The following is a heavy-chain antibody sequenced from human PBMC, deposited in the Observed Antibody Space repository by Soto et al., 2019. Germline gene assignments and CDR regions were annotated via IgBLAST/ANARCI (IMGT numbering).Heavy chain of an antibody. J-gene: IGHJ4*02. Sequence: QVQLVESGGGVVQPGRSLRLSCAASGFTFSSYGMHWVRQAPGKGLEWVAVISYDGSNKYYADSVKGRFTISRDNSKNTLYLQMNSLRAEDTAVYYCAKDSRYYDFWSGPNLENWGQGTLVTVSS. CDR1: GFTFSSYG. CDR3: AKDSRYYDFWSGPNLEN. D-gene: IGHD3-3*01. CDR2: ISYDGSNK. V-gene: IGHV3-30*18.